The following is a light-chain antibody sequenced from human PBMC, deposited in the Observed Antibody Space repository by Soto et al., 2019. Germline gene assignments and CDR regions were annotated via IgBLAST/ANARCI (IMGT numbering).Light chain of an antibody. CDR2: DAS. CDR1: HDINNY. CDR3: QQYDNLPLT. Sequence: DLPMTQSPSSLSASVGDRVTITCQATHDINNYLNWYQQKPGKAPKLLIYDASNLEIGVPSRFSGSGSGTDFTFTISGLQPEDIATYYCQQYDNLPLTFGGGTKVEIK. J-gene: IGKJ4*01. V-gene: IGKV1-33*01.